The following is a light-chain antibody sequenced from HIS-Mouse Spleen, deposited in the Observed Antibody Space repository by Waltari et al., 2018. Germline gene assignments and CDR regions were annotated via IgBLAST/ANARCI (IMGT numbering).Light chain of an antibody. CDR3: SSYTSSSTVV. V-gene: IGLV2-18*02. CDR1: SSDVGSDNR. Sequence: QSAPTQPPSVSGSPGQSVTISCTGTSSDVGSDNRSSWYQQPPGTAPKLMIYEVSNRPSGVPDRFSGSKSGNTASLTISGLQAEDEADYYCSSYTSSSTVVFGGGTKLTVL. J-gene: IGLJ2*01. CDR2: EVS.